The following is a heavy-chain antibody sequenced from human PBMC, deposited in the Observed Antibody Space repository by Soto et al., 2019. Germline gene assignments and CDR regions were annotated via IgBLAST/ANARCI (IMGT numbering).Heavy chain of an antibody. D-gene: IGHD3-22*01. CDR2: IFYSGGT. Sequence: QLLLQESGPGLVKPSETLSLTCTVSGGSILDSTYYWAWIRQSPGKGLEWIGTIFYSGGTFYPPSIKSRVTLSVDASNNHFSLKLSSVTAADTAVYYCARQASGYYYGWFDPWCQGTLVTVSS. V-gene: IGHV4-39*01. CDR1: GGSILDSTYY. CDR3: ARQASGYYYGWFDP. J-gene: IGHJ5*02.